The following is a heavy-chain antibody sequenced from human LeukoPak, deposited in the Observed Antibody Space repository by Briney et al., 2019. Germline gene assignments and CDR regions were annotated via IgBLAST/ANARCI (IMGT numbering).Heavy chain of an antibody. Sequence: GGSLRLSCAASGFTFTSYAMSWVRQAPGKGLEWVSGISGSGGNTYYADSVKGRFTISRDNSKNTLYLQMDSLRAEDTAVYYCGGHYYYYGMDVWGQGTTVTVSS. V-gene: IGHV3-23*01. CDR3: GGHYYYYGMDV. J-gene: IGHJ6*02. CDR1: GFTFTSYA. CDR2: ISGSGGNT.